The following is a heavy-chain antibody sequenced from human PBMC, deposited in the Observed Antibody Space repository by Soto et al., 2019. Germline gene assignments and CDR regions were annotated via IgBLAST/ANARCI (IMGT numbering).Heavy chain of an antibody. D-gene: IGHD6-13*01. CDR2: IASGRNYI. CDR3: ARDMYGRSWYVDY. J-gene: IGHJ4*02. CDR1: GFTFSSYA. V-gene: IGHV3-21*02. Sequence: EVQLVESGGGLVKPGGSLRLSCAASGFTFSSYAMNWVRQAPWKGLQWVASIASGRNYIHYADKVKGRFTISRDDAKTSLYLEMSSLSAEDTGVYFCARDMYGRSWYVDYWGRGTPVTVSS.